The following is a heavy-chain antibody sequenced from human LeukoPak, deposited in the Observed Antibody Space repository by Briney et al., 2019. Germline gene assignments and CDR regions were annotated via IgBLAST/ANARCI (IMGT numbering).Heavy chain of an antibody. D-gene: IGHD2-2*01. CDR2: INPNTGGT. Sequence: ASVKVSCKASGYTFTDYYINWVRPAPGQGLEWMGWINPNTGGTNYAQKFQGRVTMTRDTSISTTYMELSRLKSDDTAVYYCARVHGNCSPTSCYRDFDYWGQGTLVTVSS. CDR3: ARVHGNCSPTSCYRDFDY. V-gene: IGHV1-2*02. CDR1: GYTFTDYY. J-gene: IGHJ4*02.